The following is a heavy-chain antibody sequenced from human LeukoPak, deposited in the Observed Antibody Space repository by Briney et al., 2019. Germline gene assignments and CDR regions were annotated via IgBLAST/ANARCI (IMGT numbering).Heavy chain of an antibody. CDR3: ARDYGDRRWGF. CDR1: GYSFTSYW. J-gene: IGHJ4*02. D-gene: IGHD4-17*01. V-gene: IGHV5-51*01. Sequence: GESLKISCKGSGYSFTSYWIGWVRHMPGKGLEWMGIIYPDDSVTGYSPSFQGQVTISADKSITTAYLQWSSLRTSDTAMYYCARDYGDRRWGFWGQGTLVTVSS. CDR2: IYPDDSVT.